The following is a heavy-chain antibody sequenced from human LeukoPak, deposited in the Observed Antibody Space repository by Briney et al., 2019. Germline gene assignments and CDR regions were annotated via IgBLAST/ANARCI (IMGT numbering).Heavy chain of an antibody. CDR2: IYYSGST. V-gene: IGHV4-59*01. CDR1: GGSINSYY. CDR3: ARAPGIQSGYYYYMDV. Sequence: PSETLSLTCTVSGGSINSYYWYWIRQPPGKGLEWIGYIYYSGSTNYNPSLKSRVTMSVDTSKNQFSLKLSSLTAADTAVYYCARAPGIQSGYYYYMDVWGKGTTVTVSS. D-gene: IGHD3-10*01. J-gene: IGHJ6*03.